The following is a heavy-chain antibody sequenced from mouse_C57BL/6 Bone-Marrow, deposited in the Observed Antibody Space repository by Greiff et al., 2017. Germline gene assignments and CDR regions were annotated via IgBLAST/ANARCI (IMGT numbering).Heavy chain of an antibody. CDR3: ARETDDYDPAWFAY. J-gene: IGHJ3*01. D-gene: IGHD2-4*01. Sequence: QVQLQQPGAELVKPGASVKLSCKASGYTFTSYWMHWVKQRPGQGLEWIGMIHPNSGSTNYNEKFKSKATLTVDKSSSTAYMQLSSLTSEDSAVYYCARETDDYDPAWFAYWGQGTLVTVSA. CDR2: IHPNSGST. V-gene: IGHV1-64*01. CDR1: GYTFTSYW.